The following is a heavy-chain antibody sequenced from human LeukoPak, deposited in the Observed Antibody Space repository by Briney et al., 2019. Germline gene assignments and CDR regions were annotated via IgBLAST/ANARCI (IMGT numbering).Heavy chain of an antibody. V-gene: IGHV4-59*01. J-gene: IGHJ5*02. CDR1: GGSISSYY. CDR2: IYYSGST. CDR3: ARAPSRAPNVWFDP. Sequence: PSETLSLTCTVSGGSISSYYWSWIRQPPGKGLEWIGYIYYSGSTNYNPSLKSRVTISVDTSKNQLSLKLSSVTAADTAVYYCARAPSRAPNVWFDPWGQGTLVTVSS.